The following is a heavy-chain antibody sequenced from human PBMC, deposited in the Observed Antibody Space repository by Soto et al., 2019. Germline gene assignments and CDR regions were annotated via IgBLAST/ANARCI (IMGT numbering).Heavy chain of an antibody. V-gene: IGHV1-2*02. CDR1: GYPFTAYY. D-gene: IGHD3-16*01. Sequence: QVQLVQSGAEVKKPGASVKVSCEASGYPFTAYYIHWKRQAPGQGLEWMGWISPNSGDTKYSPKFQGRVTMIRDTSISTAYMELTSLRSDDTAVYYCARDHGGTWFDPWGQGTLVTVSS. J-gene: IGHJ5*01. CDR3: ARDHGGTWFDP. CDR2: ISPNSGDT.